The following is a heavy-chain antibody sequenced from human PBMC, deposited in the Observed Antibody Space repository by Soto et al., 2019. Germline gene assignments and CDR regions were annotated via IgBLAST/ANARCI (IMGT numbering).Heavy chain of an antibody. V-gene: IGHV3-48*02. D-gene: IGHD3-3*01. CDR3: ARDLYYDFWSGSIPIDY. J-gene: IGHJ4*02. CDR1: GFTFSSYS. Sequence: GGSLRLSCAASGFTFSSYSMNWVRQAPGKGLEWVSYISSSSSTIYYADSVKGRFTISRDNAKNSLYLQMNSLRDEDTAVYYCARDLYYDFWSGSIPIDYWGQGTLVTVSS. CDR2: ISSSSSTI.